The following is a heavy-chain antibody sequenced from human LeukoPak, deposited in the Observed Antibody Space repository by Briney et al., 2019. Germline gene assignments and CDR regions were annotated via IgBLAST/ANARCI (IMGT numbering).Heavy chain of an antibody. V-gene: IGHV1-69*13. J-gene: IGHJ3*02. Sequence: ASVKVSCKASGGTFSSYAISWVRQAPGQGPEWMGGIIPIFGTANYAQKFQGRVTITADESTSTAYMELSSLRSEDTAVYYCARMAYSSGWYRNDAFDIWGQGTMVTVSS. CDR1: GGTFSSYA. CDR2: IIPIFGTA. D-gene: IGHD6-19*01. CDR3: ARMAYSSGWYRNDAFDI.